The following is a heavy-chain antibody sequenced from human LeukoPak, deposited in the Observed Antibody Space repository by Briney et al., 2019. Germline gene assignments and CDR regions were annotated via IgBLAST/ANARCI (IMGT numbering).Heavy chain of an antibody. CDR3: ATSGSYSSTWYYFDY. CDR1: GFSFSTYK. Sequence: GGSLRLSCAASGFSFSTYKMNWVRQAPGKGLEWVSSISSGSTYIYYADSVKGRFTISRDNAKNSLYLQMNSLRAEDTAMYYCATSGSYSSTWYYFDYWGQGTLVTVSS. J-gene: IGHJ4*02. V-gene: IGHV3-21*06. D-gene: IGHD2-2*01. CDR2: ISSGSTYI.